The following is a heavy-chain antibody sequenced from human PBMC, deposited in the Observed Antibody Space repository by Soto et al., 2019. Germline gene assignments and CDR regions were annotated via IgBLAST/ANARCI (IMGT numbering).Heavy chain of an antibody. V-gene: IGHV3-7*03. CDR1: GFTFGTYW. Sequence: GGSLRRSCAASGFTFGTYWMSWVRQAPGKGLEWLASIKQDGSERYYLDSVKGRFTISRDNAKDSLSLQMNSLRGEDTAFYYCARDVGPITIFGEALSGYFDFWGQGTLVTVSS. D-gene: IGHD3-3*01. CDR3: ARDVGPITIFGEALSGYFDF. CDR2: IKQDGSER. J-gene: IGHJ4*02.